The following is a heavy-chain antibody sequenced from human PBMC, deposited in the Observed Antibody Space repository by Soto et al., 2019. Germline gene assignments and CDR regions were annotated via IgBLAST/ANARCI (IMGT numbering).Heavy chain of an antibody. CDR3: ARDQSSGWQPSQCFDP. J-gene: IGHJ5*02. CDR1: GFTFSSYG. Sequence: GGSLRLSCAASGFTFSSYGMHWVRQAPGKGLEWVAVIWYDGSNKYYADSVKGRFTISRDNSKNTLYLQMNSLRAEDTAVYYCARDQSSGWQPSQCFDPWGQGTLVTVSS. D-gene: IGHD6-19*01. CDR2: IWYDGSNK. V-gene: IGHV3-33*01.